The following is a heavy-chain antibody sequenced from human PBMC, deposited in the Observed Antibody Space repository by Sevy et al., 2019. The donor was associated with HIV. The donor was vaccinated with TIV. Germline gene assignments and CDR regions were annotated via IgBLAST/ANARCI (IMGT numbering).Heavy chain of an antibody. CDR2: INGLGGST. V-gene: IGHV3-23*01. CDR3: ACPTPRIAPSSAAFFDS. Sequence: GGSLRLSCAASGFASGFTFSSFAMSWVRQLPGKGLEWVSTINGLGGSTYYADSVKGRFTLSRDNANNALFLQMDSLTPEATALYYCACPTPRIAPSSAAFFDSWGHGTLVTVSS. D-gene: IGHD6-6*01. CDR1: GFTFSSFA. J-gene: IGHJ4*01.